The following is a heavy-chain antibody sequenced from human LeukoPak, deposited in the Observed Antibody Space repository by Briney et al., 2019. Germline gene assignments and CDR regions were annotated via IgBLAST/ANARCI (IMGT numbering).Heavy chain of an antibody. CDR3: ARGGQARLNFQN. V-gene: IGHV1-69*01. D-gene: IGHD3-16*01. CDR1: GGTFSSYA. Sequence: ASVKVSCKASGGTFSSYAISWVRQAPGQGLEWMGGIIPIFGTANYAQKFQGRVTITADESTSTAYMELSSLRSEDTAVYYCARGGQARLNFQNGGKATRVPVPP. CDR2: IIPIFGTA. J-gene: IGHJ1*01.